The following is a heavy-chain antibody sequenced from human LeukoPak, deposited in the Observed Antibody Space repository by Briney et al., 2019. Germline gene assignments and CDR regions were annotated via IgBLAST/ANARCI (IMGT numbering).Heavy chain of an antibody. CDR2: IYYSGST. J-gene: IGHJ4*02. CDR3: ARLPGITMVRGVRYFDY. CDR1: GGSISSYY. D-gene: IGHD3-10*01. V-gene: IGHV4-59*08. Sequence: SETLSLTCTVSGGSISSYYWSWIRQPPGKGLEWIGYIYYSGSTNYNPSLKSRVTISVDTSKNQFSLKLSSVTAADTAVYYCARLPGITMVRGVRYFDYWGQGTLVTVSS.